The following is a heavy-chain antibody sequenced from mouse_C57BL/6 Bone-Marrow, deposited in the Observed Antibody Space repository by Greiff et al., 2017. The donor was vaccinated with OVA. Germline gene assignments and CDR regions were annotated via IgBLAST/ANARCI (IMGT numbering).Heavy chain of an antibody. D-gene: IGHD1-1*01. CDR3: ARHHYYYGSSSFAY. V-gene: IGHV5-9*01. CDR1: GFTFSSYT. J-gene: IGHJ3*01. Sequence: EVKLVESGGGLVKPGGSLKLSCAASGFTFSSYTMSWVRQTPEQRLEWVATISGGGGNTYYPDSVKGRFTISRDNAKNTLYLQMSSLRSEDTALYYGARHHYYYGSSSFAYWGQGTLVTVSA. CDR2: ISGGGGNT.